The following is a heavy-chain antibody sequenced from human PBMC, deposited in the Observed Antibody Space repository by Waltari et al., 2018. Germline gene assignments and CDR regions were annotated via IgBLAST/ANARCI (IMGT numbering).Heavy chain of an antibody. CDR3: ARSGRFREGFDY. Sequence: QVQLPQWGAGLLKPSETLSLTCAVYGGSFSGYYWIWTRQPPGKGLEWIGEINHSGSTNYNPSLKSRVTISVDTSKNQFSLKLSSVTAADTDVYYCARSGRFREGFDYWGQGTLVTVSS. D-gene: IGHD3-3*01. CDR2: INHSGST. CDR1: GGSFSGYY. V-gene: IGHV4-34*01. J-gene: IGHJ4*02.